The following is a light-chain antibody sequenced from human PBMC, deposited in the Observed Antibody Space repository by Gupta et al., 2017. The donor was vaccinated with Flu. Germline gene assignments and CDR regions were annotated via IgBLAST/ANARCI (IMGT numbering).Light chain of an antibody. CDR1: SFKVGCNY. CDR2: EDN. CDR3: TACHGSRDLGV. J-gene: IGLJ3*02. Sequence: GGSFKVGCNYVSWYQPHSGTAPKLLVFEDNRRPSGVPACFAGSKSGTTASLAITGLQAGDEADYYCTACHGSRDLGVFGGGTKLTVL. V-gene: IGLV1-51*01.